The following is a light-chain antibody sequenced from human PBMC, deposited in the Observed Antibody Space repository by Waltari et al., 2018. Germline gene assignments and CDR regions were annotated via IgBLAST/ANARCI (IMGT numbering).Light chain of an antibody. CDR2: LAS. CDR3: QQYYNIPYT. Sequence: DIVMTQSPDPLAVSLGERATINCKSSQSLLYSHNNKYYLAWYRQKPGQPPKLLIYLASTRESGVPDRFSGSGSGTDFTLTISSLQAEDVAVYYCQQYYNIPYTFGQGTKLEIK. J-gene: IGKJ2*01. CDR1: QSLLYSHNNKYY. V-gene: IGKV4-1*01.